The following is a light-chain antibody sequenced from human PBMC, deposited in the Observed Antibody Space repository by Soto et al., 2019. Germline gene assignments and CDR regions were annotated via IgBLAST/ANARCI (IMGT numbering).Light chain of an antibody. CDR2: DVS. Sequence: QSALTQPASVSWSPVQSITSACTGTSSDVGAYVSWYQQHPGKAPNLMIYDVSNRPSGVSNRVSGSKSGNTASLTISGRHAVDESDYYCSAHTSSGPYVFGSGTTVTVL. CDR1: SSDVGAY. J-gene: IGLJ1*01. CDR3: SAHTSSGPYV. V-gene: IGLV2-14*01.